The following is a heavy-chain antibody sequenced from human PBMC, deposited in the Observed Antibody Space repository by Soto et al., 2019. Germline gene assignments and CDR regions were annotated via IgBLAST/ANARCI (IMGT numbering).Heavy chain of an antibody. CDR1: GYTFTSYD. D-gene: IGHD4-17*01. CDR2: MKTNSGNT. CDR3: ARGIKYGDYSRWFDP. J-gene: IGHJ5*02. Sequence: QVQLVQSGAEVKKPGASVKVSCKASGYTFTSYDINWVRQATGQGCEYLGWMKTNSGNTGYVKKFQGRVTMTRDTSMSTAYMERSSLRSEDTAVYYCARGIKYGDYSRWFDPWGPGTLVTVSS. V-gene: IGHV1-8*01.